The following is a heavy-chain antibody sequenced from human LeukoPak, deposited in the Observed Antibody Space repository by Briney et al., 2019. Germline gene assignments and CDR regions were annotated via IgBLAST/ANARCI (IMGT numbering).Heavy chain of an antibody. D-gene: IGHD3-22*01. J-gene: IGHJ3*02. CDR1: GGTFSSYA. CDR3: ARGSTYYYDSSGYADAFDI. V-gene: IGHV1-69*13. Sequence: SVKVSCKASGGTFSSYAISWVRQAPGQGLEWMGGIIPIFGTANYAQKFQGRVTITADESTSTAYMELSSLRSEDTAVYYCARGSTYYYDSSGYADAFDIWGQGTMVTVSS. CDR2: IIPIFGTA.